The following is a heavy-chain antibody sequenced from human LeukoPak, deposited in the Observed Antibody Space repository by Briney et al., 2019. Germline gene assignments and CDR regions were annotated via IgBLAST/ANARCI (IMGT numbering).Heavy chain of an antibody. J-gene: IGHJ5*02. Sequence: PSETLSLTCTVSGGSISSSSYYWGWIRQPPGKGLEWIGSIYYSGSTYYNPSLKSRVTISVDTSKNQFSLKLSSVTAADTAVYYCARLGGRSGITMVRGVISWFDPWGQGTLVTVSS. D-gene: IGHD3-10*01. CDR3: ARLGGRSGITMVRGVISWFDP. CDR2: IYYSGST. CDR1: GGSISSSSYY. V-gene: IGHV4-39*01.